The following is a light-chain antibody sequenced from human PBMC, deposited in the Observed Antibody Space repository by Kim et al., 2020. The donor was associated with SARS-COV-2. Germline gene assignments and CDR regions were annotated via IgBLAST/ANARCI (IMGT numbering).Light chain of an antibody. J-gene: IGKJ1*01. CDR1: QGLDNS. CDR2: QAS. Sequence: DIQLTQSPSTLSASVGDRATITCRASQGLDNSLAWYKHKPGKAPKLLIFQASRLESGVPLRFSGSGSGTEFTLTISSLQPDDFETYYYQQYKSASTFGQGTKVDIK. CDR3: QQYKSAST. V-gene: IGKV1-5*03.